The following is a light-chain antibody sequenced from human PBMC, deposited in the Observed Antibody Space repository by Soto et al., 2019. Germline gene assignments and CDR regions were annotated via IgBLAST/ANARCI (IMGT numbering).Light chain of an antibody. V-gene: IGKV3-15*01. CDR2: GVS. J-gene: IGKJ1*01. Sequence: EVGMTQSPSTLSVSPGESATLSCRASQSSSSSKLAWYQQNPGQAPRLLLFGVSNRATGIPASFSGSGSGTEFSLTISSLQSEDFAVYYCQQYDYWPRTFGQGTKVDIK. CDR1: QSSSSS. CDR3: QQYDYWPRT.